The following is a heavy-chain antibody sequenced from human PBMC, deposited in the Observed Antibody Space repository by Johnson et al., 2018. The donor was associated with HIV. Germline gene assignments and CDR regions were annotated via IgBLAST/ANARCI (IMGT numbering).Heavy chain of an antibody. V-gene: IGHV3-20*04. D-gene: IGHD6-13*01. J-gene: IGHJ3*02. CDR2: INWNGGST. CDR1: GFTFSSYG. Sequence: VQLVESGVGVVQPGGSLRLSCAASGFTFSSYGMSWVRQAPGKGLEWVSGINWNGGSTGYADSVKGRFTISRDNAKNSLYLQMNSLRAEDTALYYCARDHLSSRGAFDIWGQGTMVTVSS. CDR3: ARDHLSSRGAFDI.